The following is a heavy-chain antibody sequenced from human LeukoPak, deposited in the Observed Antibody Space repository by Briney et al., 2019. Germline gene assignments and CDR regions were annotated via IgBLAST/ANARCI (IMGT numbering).Heavy chain of an antibody. D-gene: IGHD3-22*01. CDR1: GYTFTSYY. Sequence: ASVKVSCKASGYTFTSYYMHWVRQAPGQGLEWMGIINPSGGSTSYAQKFQGRVTITRDTSASTAYMELSSLRSEDTAVYYCARVGVNGGVAGYYDSSGMIGIFDYWGQGTLVTVSS. CDR2: INPSGGST. CDR3: ARVGVNGGVAGYYDSSGMIGIFDY. J-gene: IGHJ4*02. V-gene: IGHV1-46*01.